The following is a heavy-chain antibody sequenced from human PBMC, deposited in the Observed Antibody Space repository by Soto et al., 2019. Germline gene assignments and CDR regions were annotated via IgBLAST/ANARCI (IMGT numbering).Heavy chain of an antibody. Sequence: EVQLLESGGGLVQPGGSLRLSCAASGFTFSSYAMSWVRQAPGKGLEWVSAISTSGTRTYYADSLKGRFTISRDNSKTTLYLHIHSLRAEATAVYFCAQNGGSGAYYAFDYWGQGTLVTVSS. J-gene: IGHJ4*02. CDR2: ISTSGTRT. V-gene: IGHV3-23*01. CDR3: AQNGGSGAYYAFDY. CDR1: GFTFSSYA. D-gene: IGHD3-10*01.